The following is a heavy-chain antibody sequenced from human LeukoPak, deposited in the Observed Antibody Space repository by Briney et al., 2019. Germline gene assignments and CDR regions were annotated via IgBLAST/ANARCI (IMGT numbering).Heavy chain of an antibody. CDR1: GFTFSSYA. CDR3: AWNGMDV. Sequence: GGSLRLSCAASGFTFSSYAMHWVRQAPGKGLEWVAVISYDGSNKYYADSVKGRFTTSRDNSKNTLYLQMNSLRAEDTAVYYCAWNGMDVWGQGTTVTVSS. CDR2: ISYDGSNK. V-gene: IGHV3-30-3*01. J-gene: IGHJ6*02.